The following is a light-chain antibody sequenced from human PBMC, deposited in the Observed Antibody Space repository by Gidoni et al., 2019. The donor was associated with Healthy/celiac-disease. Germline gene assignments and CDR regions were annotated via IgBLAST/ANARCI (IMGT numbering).Light chain of an antibody. CDR1: SSNIGSNT. J-gene: IGLJ3*02. V-gene: IGLV1-44*01. Sequence: QSVLTPPPSASGTPGQRVTISCSGSSSNIGSNTVNWYQQLPGTAPKLLIYSNNQRPSGVPDRFSGSKSGTSASLAISGLQSEDEADYYCAAWDDSLNEWVFGGGTKLTVL. CDR2: SNN. CDR3: AAWDDSLNEWV.